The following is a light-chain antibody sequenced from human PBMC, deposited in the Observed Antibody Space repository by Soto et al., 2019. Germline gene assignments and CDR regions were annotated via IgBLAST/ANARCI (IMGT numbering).Light chain of an antibody. Sequence: DIQLTQSPSFLSASVGDRVTITCRASQGISSYLAWYQQKAGRAPKLLIYTTSTRQSGVPSRFSGSGSVTEFTLTISSLQPEDVATYYCQQFRSYPLTFGGGTKIEIK. CDR2: TTS. CDR3: QQFRSYPLT. CDR1: QGISSY. J-gene: IGKJ4*01. V-gene: IGKV1-9*01.